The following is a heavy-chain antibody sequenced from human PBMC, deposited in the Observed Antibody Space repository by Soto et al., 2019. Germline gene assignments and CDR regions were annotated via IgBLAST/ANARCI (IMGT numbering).Heavy chain of an antibody. D-gene: IGHD1-1*01. CDR3: AKGDSGTTPPYYFDR. J-gene: IGHJ4*02. CDR2: IIGDGETT. Sequence: CVRLGPVKGLDWVSSIIGDGETTAYADSVQGRFTISKDNSKNTVSLQMRSLTAEDTAVYYCAKGDSGTTPPYYFDRWGQGTLVTVSS. V-gene: IGHV3-23*01.